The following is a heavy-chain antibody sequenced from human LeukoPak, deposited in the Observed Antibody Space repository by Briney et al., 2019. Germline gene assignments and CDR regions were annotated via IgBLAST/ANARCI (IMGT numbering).Heavy chain of an antibody. CDR3: ASLYCTSTNCYAFDI. Sequence: GGSLRLSCAASGCTFSTYAMTWVRQAPGKGLEWVSSISSDSNYIFYADSVQGRFTISRDNAENSLFLQMNSLRAEDTAVYYCASLYCTSTNCYAFDIWGQGTMVTVSS. CDR2: ISSDSNYI. V-gene: IGHV3-21*01. CDR1: GCTFSTYA. J-gene: IGHJ3*02. D-gene: IGHD2-2*01.